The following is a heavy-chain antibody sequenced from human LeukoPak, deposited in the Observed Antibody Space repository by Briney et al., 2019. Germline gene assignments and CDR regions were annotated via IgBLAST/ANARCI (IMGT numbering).Heavy chain of an antibody. J-gene: IGHJ6*02. CDR1: GFTFSSYA. CDR3: AKDYCSSTSCYVPFYYYGMDV. CDR2: ISGSGGST. D-gene: IGHD2-2*01. V-gene: IGHV3-23*01. Sequence: GGSLRLSCAASGFTFSSYAMSWVRQAPGKGLEWVSAISGSGGSTYYAGSVKGRFTISRDNSKNTLYLQMNSLRAGDTAVYYCAKDYCSSTSCYVPFYYYGMDVWGQGTTVTVSS.